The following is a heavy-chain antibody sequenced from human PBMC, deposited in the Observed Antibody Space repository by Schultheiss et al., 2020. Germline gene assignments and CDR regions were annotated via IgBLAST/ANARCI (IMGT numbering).Heavy chain of an antibody. J-gene: IGHJ4*02. D-gene: IGHD3-16*01. Sequence: SETLSLTCTVTGGSVSSENYYWTWIRQPPGKGLEYIGYIYYSGSTYYNPSLKSRVTISVDTSKNQFSLKLSSVTAADTAVYYCARGGTSAGDFDYWGQGTLVTVSS. CDR1: GGSVSSENYY. CDR3: ARGGTSAGDFDY. CDR2: IYYSGST. V-gene: IGHV4-61*01.